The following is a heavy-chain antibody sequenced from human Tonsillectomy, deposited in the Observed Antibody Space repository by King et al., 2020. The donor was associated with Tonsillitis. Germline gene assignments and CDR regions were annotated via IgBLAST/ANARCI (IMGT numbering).Heavy chain of an antibody. CDR3: ARQSIAVAATEYYFYAMDV. J-gene: IGHJ6*02. CDR2: IDPSDSYT. V-gene: IGHV5-10-1*03. CDR1: GYTFTSYW. Sequence: VQLVESGAEVKKPGESLRMSCKGSGYTFTSYWISWVRQMPGKGLEWMGRIDPSDSYTNYSPSFQGHVTISSDKSISTAYLEWSSLKASDTAMYYCARQSIAVAATEYYFYAMDVWGQGTTVTVSS. D-gene: IGHD6-19*01.